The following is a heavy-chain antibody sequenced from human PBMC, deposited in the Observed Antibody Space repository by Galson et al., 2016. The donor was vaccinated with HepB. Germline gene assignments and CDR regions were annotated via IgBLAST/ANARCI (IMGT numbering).Heavy chain of an antibody. CDR3: AREMWFGELEGERGYFFDY. CDR1: GGSISNYC. CDR2: IYYNGST. D-gene: IGHD3-10*01. J-gene: IGHJ4*02. Sequence: SETLSLTCTVSGGSISNYCWSWIRQPPGKGLEWIGYIYYNGSTNYNSSLKSRVTISEDTSKNQFSLKLSAVTAADTAVYYCAREMWFGELEGERGYFFDYWGQGTLVTVSS. V-gene: IGHV4-59*01.